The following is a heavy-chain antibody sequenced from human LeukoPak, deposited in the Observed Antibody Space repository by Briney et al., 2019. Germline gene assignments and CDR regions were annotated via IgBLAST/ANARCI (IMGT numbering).Heavy chain of an antibody. CDR2: IYYSGST. J-gene: IGHJ4*02. CDR3: ARGTYYYDSSGYYYVDSFDY. CDR1: GGSISSYC. V-gene: IGHV4-59*01. Sequence: SETLSLTCTVSGGSISSYCWSWIRQPPGKGLEWIGYIYYSGSTNYNPSLKSRVTISVDTSKNQFSLKLSSVTAADTAVYYCARGTYYYDSSGYYYVDSFDYWGQGTLVTVSS. D-gene: IGHD3-22*01.